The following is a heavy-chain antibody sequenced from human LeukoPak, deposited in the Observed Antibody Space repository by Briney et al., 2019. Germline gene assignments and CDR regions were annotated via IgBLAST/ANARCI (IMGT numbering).Heavy chain of an antibody. J-gene: IGHJ4*02. D-gene: IGHD6-19*01. V-gene: IGHV4-59*01. CDR2: IYYSGST. CDR1: GGSFSSYY. CDR3: ARGRLARSPSFDY. Sequence: SETLSLTCTVSGGSFSSYYWSWIRQPPGKGLEWIGYIYYSGSTDYNPSLKSRVTISVETSKNQFSLNLSSVTAADTAVYYCARGRLARSPSFDYWGQGTLVRVSS.